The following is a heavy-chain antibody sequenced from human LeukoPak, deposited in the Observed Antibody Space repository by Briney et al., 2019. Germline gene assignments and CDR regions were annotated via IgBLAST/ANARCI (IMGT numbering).Heavy chain of an antibody. Sequence: GGSLRLSCAASGFTFSSYAMSWVRQAPGRGLEWVSAISGSGGSTYYADSVKGRFTISRDNSKNTLYLQMNSLRAEDTAVYYCAKTFGSGSPLALFDPWGQGTLVTVSS. CDR3: AKTFGSGSPLALFDP. V-gene: IGHV3-23*01. CDR2: ISGSGGST. J-gene: IGHJ5*02. CDR1: GFTFSSYA. D-gene: IGHD3-10*01.